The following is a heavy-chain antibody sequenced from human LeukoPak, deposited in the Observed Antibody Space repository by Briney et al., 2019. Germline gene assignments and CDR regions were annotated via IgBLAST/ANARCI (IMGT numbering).Heavy chain of an antibody. CDR1: GGSISSYS. Sequence: SETLSLTCSVSGGSISSYSWTWIRQPAGKGLEWIGRIYATGSTNFNPSLKSRVTTSVDTSKSQFSLNLSSVTAADTAVYYCARAPAGSSKYEYWGQGILVTVSS. CDR3: ARAPAGSSKYEY. J-gene: IGHJ4*02. V-gene: IGHV4-4*07. D-gene: IGHD6-13*01. CDR2: IYATGST.